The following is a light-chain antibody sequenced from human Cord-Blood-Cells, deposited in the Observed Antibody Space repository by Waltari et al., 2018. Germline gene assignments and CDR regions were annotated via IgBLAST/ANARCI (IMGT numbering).Light chain of an antibody. Sequence: DIQMTQSPSTLSAYVGDRVTITCRASQSISSWLAWYQQKPGKAPKLLIYDASSLESGVPSRFSGSGSGTEFTLTISSLQPDDFATYYCQQYNSYWTFG. CDR3: QQYNSYWT. J-gene: IGKJ1*01. CDR1: QSISSW. CDR2: DAS. V-gene: IGKV1-5*01.